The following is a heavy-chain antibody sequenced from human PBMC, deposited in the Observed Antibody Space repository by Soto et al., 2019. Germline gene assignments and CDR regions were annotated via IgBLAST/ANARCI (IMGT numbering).Heavy chain of an antibody. Sequence: GASVKVSCKASGYTFTSYYMHWVRQAPGQGLEWMGIINPSGGSTSSAQKFQGRVTMTRDTSTSTVYMELSSLRSEDTAVYYCAREDRYYYDSSGPPDAFDIWGQGTMVTVSS. D-gene: IGHD3-22*01. CDR1: GYTFTSYY. CDR3: AREDRYYYDSSGPPDAFDI. CDR2: INPSGGST. V-gene: IGHV1-46*01. J-gene: IGHJ3*02.